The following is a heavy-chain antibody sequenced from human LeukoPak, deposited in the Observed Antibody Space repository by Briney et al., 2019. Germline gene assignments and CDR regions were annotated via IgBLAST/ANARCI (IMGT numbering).Heavy chain of an antibody. CDR2: INHSGST. CDR1: GGSFSGYY. CDR3: ARVVYDSSGFGAYYYGMDV. Sequence: SETLSLTCAVYGGSFSGYYWSWIRQPPGKGLEWIGEINHSGSTNYNPSLKSRVTISVDTSKNQFSLKLSSVTAAHTAVYYCARVVYDSSGFGAYYYGMDVWGQGTTVTVSS. D-gene: IGHD3-22*01. V-gene: IGHV4-34*01. J-gene: IGHJ6*02.